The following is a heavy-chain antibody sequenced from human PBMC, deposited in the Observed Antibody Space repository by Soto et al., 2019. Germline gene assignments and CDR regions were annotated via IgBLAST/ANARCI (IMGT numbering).Heavy chain of an antibody. Sequence: ASVKVSCKASGYTFTSYAMHWVRQAPGQRLEWMGWINAGNGNTKYSQKFQGRVTITRDTSASTAYMELNSLRVEDTAVYYCARDTPGPLSFDPWGQGTQVTVSS. V-gene: IGHV1-3*01. J-gene: IGHJ5*02. CDR2: INAGNGNT. CDR1: GYTFTSYA. CDR3: ARDTPGPLSFDP.